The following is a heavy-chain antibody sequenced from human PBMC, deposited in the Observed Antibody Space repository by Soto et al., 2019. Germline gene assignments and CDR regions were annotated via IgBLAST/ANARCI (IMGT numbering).Heavy chain of an antibody. J-gene: IGHJ4*02. CDR1: GGSISSGGYS. CDR3: ARAANYYDSSGYYIFDY. D-gene: IGHD3-22*01. Sequence: PSETLSLTCAVSGGSISSGGYSWSWIRQPPGKGLEWIGYIYHSGSTYYNPSLKSRVTISVDRSKNQFSLKLSSVTAADTAVYYCARAANYYDSSGYYIFDYWGQGTLVTVS. V-gene: IGHV4-30-2*01. CDR2: IYHSGST.